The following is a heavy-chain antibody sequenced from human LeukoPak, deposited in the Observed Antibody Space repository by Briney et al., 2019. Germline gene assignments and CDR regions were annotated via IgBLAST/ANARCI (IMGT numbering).Heavy chain of an antibody. CDR2: ISRSGSTK. D-gene: IGHD4-17*01. V-gene: IGHV3-11*04. CDR3: ARDRLHYGEYEKTFDY. Sequence: GESLRLSCAASGFTFSDYNMRWIRQAPGKGLEWVSSISRSGSTKYYADSVKGRFTISRDNGKNSLYLQMNSLRAEDTAVYYCARDRLHYGEYEKTFDYWGQGTLVTVSS. CDR1: GFTFSDYN. J-gene: IGHJ4*02.